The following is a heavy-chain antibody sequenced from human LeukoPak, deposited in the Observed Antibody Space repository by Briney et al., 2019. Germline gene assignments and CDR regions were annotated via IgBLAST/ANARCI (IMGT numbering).Heavy chain of an antibody. V-gene: IGHV3-21*01. Sequence: GGSLRLSCAASGFTFISYSMNWARQAPGKGLEWVSSISSSSSYIYYADSVKGRFTISRDNAKNSLYLQMNSLRAEDTAVYYCARDSMDTRAFDIWGQGTMVTVSS. J-gene: IGHJ3*02. CDR2: ISSSSSYI. D-gene: IGHD3/OR15-3a*01. CDR1: GFTFISYS. CDR3: ARDSMDTRAFDI.